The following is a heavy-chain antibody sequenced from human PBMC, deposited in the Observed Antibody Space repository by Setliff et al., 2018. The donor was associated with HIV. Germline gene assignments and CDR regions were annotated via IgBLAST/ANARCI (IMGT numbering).Heavy chain of an antibody. D-gene: IGHD3-9*01. V-gene: IGHV3-43D*03. CDR2: ITWDGGAT. Sequence: PGGSLRLSCAASGFTFDDYAMYWVRQVPGKGLEWVSLITWDGGATYYADSVKGRFTISRDNSKNTLYLQMNSLRAEDTAVYYCARDSSRGYLDWLSLKYYYSYYIDVWGKGTTVTVSS. J-gene: IGHJ6*03. CDR3: ARDSSRGYLDWLSLKYYYSYYIDV. CDR1: GFTFDDYA.